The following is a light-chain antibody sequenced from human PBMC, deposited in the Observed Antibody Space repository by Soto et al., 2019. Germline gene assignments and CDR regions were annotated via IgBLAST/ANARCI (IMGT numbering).Light chain of an antibody. V-gene: IGLV2-14*01. J-gene: IGLJ2*01. Sequence: QSALTQPASVSGSPGQSITISCTGTRSDIGAYNYVSWYQQHPGKAPKFMIYDVSNRASGVSNRFSGSKSDNTASLTITGLQAEDEADYYCSSYTSNTTPVIFGGGTMLTVL. CDR1: RSDIGAYNY. CDR3: SSYTSNTTPVI. CDR2: DVS.